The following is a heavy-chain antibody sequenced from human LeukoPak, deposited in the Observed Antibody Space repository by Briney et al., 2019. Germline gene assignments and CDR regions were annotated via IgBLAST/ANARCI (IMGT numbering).Heavy chain of an antibody. CDR3: ARLGNWFDP. V-gene: IGHV4-59*08. CDR2: IYYSGST. CDR1: GGSISSYY. Sequence: SETLSLTCTVSGGSISSYYWSWIRQPPGKGLEWIGYIYYSGSTNYNPSLKSRDTISVDTSKNQFSLKLSSVTAADTAVYYCARLGNWFDPWGQGTLVTVSS. J-gene: IGHJ5*02. D-gene: IGHD3-10*01.